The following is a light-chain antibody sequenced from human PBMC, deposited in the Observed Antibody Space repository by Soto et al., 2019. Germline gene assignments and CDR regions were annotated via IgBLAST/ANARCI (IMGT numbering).Light chain of an antibody. Sequence: DIQMTQSPSSLSASVGDRVTLTCRASQSISIYLNWYQQKPGKAPKVLIYAASTLHSGVPSRFSGSGSGTDFTLTISSLQPEDFATYYCQQNYNTPRTFGPGTKVEV. CDR1: QSISIY. V-gene: IGKV1-39*01. J-gene: IGKJ1*01. CDR2: AAS. CDR3: QQNYNTPRT.